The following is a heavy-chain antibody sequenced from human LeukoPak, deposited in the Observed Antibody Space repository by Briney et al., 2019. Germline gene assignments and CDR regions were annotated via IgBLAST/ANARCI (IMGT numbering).Heavy chain of an antibody. CDR1: GFTFRNYS. V-gene: IGHV3-48*01. CDR2: ISRASSTI. CDR3: ARSYYSSSCPDY. Sequence: GGSLRLSCAASGFTFRNYSMNWVRQAPGKGLEWVSYISRASSTIYYADSVKGRFTISRDNAKNSLYLQMNSLRAEDTAVYYCARSYYSSSCPDYWGQGTLVTVSS. J-gene: IGHJ4*02. D-gene: IGHD6-13*01.